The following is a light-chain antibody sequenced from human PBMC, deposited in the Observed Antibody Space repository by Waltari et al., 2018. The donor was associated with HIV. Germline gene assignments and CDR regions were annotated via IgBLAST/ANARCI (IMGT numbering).Light chain of an antibody. J-gene: IGLJ2*01. CDR3: ASWDDSLNGVI. CDR1: TSNIGTRP. V-gene: IGLV1-44*01. CDR2: RSD. Sequence: QSVLTQPPSASGTPGQRVTISCSGRTSNIGTRPVHWYQQLAGSAPKLLIYRSDLRPSGVPDRFSGSKSATSASLAISGLQSEDEATYYCASWDDSLNGVIFGGGTELTVL.